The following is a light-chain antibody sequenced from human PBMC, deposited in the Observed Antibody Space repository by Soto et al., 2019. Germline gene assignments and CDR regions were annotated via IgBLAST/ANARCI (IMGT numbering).Light chain of an antibody. Sequence: EIVLTQSPATLSLSPGERATLSCRASQSVSSYLAWYKQKPGQAPRLLIYDASNRATGIPARFSGSWSGTDFTLTISSLEPEDVATSSCQQYNSAPLTFGGGTEVEIK. CDR1: QSVSSY. J-gene: IGKJ4*01. V-gene: IGKV3-11*01. CDR2: DAS. CDR3: QQYNSAPLT.